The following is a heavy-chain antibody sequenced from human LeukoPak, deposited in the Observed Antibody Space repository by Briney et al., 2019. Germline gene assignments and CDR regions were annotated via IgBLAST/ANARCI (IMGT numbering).Heavy chain of an antibody. J-gene: IGHJ4*02. V-gene: IGHV4-34*01. CDR3: ARAGIYFDY. Sequence: KPSETLSLTCAVYGGSFSGYYWSWIRQPPGKGLEWIGEINHSGSTNYNPSLKSRVTISVDTSKNQFSLKLSSVTAADTAVYYCARAGIYFDYWGQGTLVTVSS. D-gene: IGHD3-10*01. CDR2: INHSGST. CDR1: GGSFSGYY.